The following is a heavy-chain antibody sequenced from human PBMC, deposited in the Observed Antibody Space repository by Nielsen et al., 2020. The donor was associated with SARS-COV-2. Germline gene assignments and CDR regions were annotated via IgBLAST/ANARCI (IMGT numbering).Heavy chain of an antibody. D-gene: IGHD6-13*01. Sequence: ASVKVSCKASGYTFTGYYMHWVRQAPGQGLEWMGWINPNSGDTNYAQKFHGRVTMTRDTSISTAYMELSRLRSDDTAVYYCARAITRLGYSGMDVWGQGTTVTVSS. CDR3: ARAITRLGYSGMDV. J-gene: IGHJ6*02. V-gene: IGHV1-2*02. CDR2: INPNSGDT. CDR1: GYTFTGYY.